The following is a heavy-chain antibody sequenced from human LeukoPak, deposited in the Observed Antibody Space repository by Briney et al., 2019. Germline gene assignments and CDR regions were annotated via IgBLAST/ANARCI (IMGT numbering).Heavy chain of an antibody. CDR1: GGSISSYY. CDR3: ARHDTPVRGKFDY. J-gene: IGHJ4*02. Sequence: SETLSLTCTVSGGSISSYYWSWIRQPPGKGLGWIGYIYYSGSTNYNPSLKSRVTISVDTSKNQFSLKLSSVTAADTAVYYCARHDTPVRGKFDYWGQGTLVTVSS. D-gene: IGHD3-10*01. V-gene: IGHV4-59*08. CDR2: IYYSGST.